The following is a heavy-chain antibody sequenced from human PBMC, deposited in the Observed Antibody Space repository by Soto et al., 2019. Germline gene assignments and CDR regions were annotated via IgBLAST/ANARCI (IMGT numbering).Heavy chain of an antibody. CDR3: ARVPAYGGPQGFYNYGMDV. D-gene: IGHD3-10*01. CDR1: GFTFSSYD. V-gene: IGHV3-23*01. Sequence: GGSLRLSCAASGFTFSSYDMSWVRQAPGKGLEWVSSISGSGGSTYYPDSVKGRFTISRDNSKNALYLQMNSLRAEDTAVYYCARVPAYGGPQGFYNYGMDVWGQGTTVTVSS. J-gene: IGHJ6*02. CDR2: ISGSGGST.